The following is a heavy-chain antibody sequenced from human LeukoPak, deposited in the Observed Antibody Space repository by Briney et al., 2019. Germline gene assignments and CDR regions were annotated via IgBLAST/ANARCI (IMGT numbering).Heavy chain of an antibody. D-gene: IGHD2-15*01. V-gene: IGHV3-23*01. CDR2: ISGSGDST. CDR1: GFSFSTYA. CDR3: AEDVVVIVAAKPGI. J-gene: IGHJ4*02. Sequence: GGSLRLSCAASGFSFSTYAMSWVRQAPGKGLEWVSSISGSGDSTYYVDSVKGRFTISRDNSKNTLYLQMNSLRAEDTAVYYCAEDVVVIVAAKPGIWGQGTLVTVSS.